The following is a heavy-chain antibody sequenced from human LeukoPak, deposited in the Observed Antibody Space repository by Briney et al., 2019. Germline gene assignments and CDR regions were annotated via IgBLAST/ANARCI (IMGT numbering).Heavy chain of an antibody. V-gene: IGHV1-46*01. D-gene: IGHD3-10*01. CDR3: ARGMRMVRGAIREYYFDS. CDR1: GYSFTSYY. CDR2: INPSGGST. J-gene: IGHJ4*02. Sequence: ASVKVSCKASGYSFTSYYIHWVRQAPGQGLEWMGIINPSGGSTSYAQKFQGRVTMTRDTSTSTVYMELSSLRSEDTAVYYCARGMRMVRGAIREYYFDSWGQGTLVTVSS.